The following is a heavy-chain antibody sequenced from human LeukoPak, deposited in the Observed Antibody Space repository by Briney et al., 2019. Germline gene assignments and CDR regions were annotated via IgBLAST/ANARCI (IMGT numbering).Heavy chain of an antibody. CDR3: ATGYPKRRPSDMLTVPLFDY. J-gene: IGHJ4*02. D-gene: IGHD3-9*01. CDR2: IIPIFGTA. CDR1: GGTFSSYA. Sequence: ASVKVSCKASGGTFSSYAISWVRQAPGQGLERMGGIIPIFGTANYAQKFQGRVTITADESTSTAYMELSSLRSDDTATYYCATGYPKRRPSDMLTVPLFDYWGQGSLVIVSS. V-gene: IGHV1-69*01.